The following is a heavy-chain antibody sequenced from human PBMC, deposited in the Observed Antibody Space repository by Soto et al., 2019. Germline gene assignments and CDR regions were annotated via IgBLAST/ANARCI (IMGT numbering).Heavy chain of an antibody. J-gene: IGHJ4*02. CDR3: ARDRGYSYGSYYFDY. Sequence: ASVKVSCKASGYTFTSYGISWVRQAPGQGLEWMGIINPSGGSTSYAQKFQGRVTMTRDTSTSTVYMELSSLRSEDTAVYYCARDRGYSYGSYYFDYWAREPWSPSPQ. V-gene: IGHV1-46*01. D-gene: IGHD5-18*01. CDR2: INPSGGST. CDR1: GYTFTSYG.